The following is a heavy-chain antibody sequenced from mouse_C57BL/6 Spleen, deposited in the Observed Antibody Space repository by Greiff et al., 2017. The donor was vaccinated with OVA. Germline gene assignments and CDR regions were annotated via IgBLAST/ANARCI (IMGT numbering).Heavy chain of an antibody. Sequence: QVQLQQPGAELVKPGASVKLSCKASGYTFTSYWMQWVKQRPGQGLEWIGEIDPSDSYTNYNQKFKGKATLTVDTSSSTAYMQLSSLTSEDSAVYDCARGGGNYDAMDYWGQGTSVTVSS. CDR2: IDPSDSYT. V-gene: IGHV1-50*01. CDR1: GYTFTSYW. J-gene: IGHJ4*01. CDR3: ARGGGNYDAMDY. D-gene: IGHD2-1*01.